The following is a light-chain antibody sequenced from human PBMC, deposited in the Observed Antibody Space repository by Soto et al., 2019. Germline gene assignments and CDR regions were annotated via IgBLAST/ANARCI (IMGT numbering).Light chain of an antibody. J-gene: IGKJ3*01. CDR1: ESVHRN. CDR3: QHYSNWPPT. Sequence: EMVMTQSPATPSVSPGERVTLSCRASESVHRNLAWYQQKPGQGPSLLIYYASTRATGVPDRVTGSGSGTEFTLTISSLQSEDFGVYHCQHYSNWPPTFGPGTKVEIK. V-gene: IGKV3-15*01. CDR2: YAS.